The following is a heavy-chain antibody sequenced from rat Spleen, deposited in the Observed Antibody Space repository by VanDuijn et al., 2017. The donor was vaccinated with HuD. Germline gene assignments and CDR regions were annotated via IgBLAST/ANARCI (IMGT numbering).Heavy chain of an antibody. CDR1: GFIFSNYD. CDR2: ISPSGGST. CDR3: ARHPDYSNYFDY. D-gene: IGHD1-1*01. Sequence: EVQLVESDGGLVQPGWSLKLSCAASGFIFSNYDMAWVRHAPTKGLEWVASISPSGGSTYYRDSVKGRFTVSRDNAKSTLYLQMDSLRSEDTATYYCARHPDYSNYFDYWGQGVMVTVSS. J-gene: IGHJ2*01. V-gene: IGHV5S23*01.